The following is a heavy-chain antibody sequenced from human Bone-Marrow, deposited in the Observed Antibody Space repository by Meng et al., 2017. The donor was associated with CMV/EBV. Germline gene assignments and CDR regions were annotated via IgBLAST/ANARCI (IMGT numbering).Heavy chain of an antibody. CDR3: ARIGVGTASFYYYGMDV. Sequence: GESLKISCTASGFTSGTYWMSWVRQAPGKGLEWVANIKQGGSQKYYADSAKGRFTISRDNAKNSLYLQMNSLRVEDTAVYYCARIGVGTASFYYYGMDVWGQGTTVTVSS. D-gene: IGHD3-3*01. CDR2: IKQGGSQK. J-gene: IGHJ6*02. CDR1: GFTSGTYW. V-gene: IGHV3-7*01.